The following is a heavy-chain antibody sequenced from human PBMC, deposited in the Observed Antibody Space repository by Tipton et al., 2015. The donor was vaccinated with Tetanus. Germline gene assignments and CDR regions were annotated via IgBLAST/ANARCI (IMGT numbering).Heavy chain of an antibody. J-gene: IGHJ4*02. V-gene: IGHV4-30-2*01. CDR2: IYQTDST. D-gene: IGHD5-12*01. CDR1: GGSITSGAYL. Sequence: LRLSCAVSGGSITSGAYLWGWIRQPPGKGLEWIGYIYQTDSTYYNPSVTSQLTLSLQRSKNQVSLKLISVTAADTAVYYCVRGRGLGAYSFGFEHWGQGALVTVSS. CDR3: VRGRGLGAYSFGFEH.